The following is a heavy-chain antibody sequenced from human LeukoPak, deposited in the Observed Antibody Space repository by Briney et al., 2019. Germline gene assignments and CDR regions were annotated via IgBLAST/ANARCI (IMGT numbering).Heavy chain of an antibody. CDR3: AKEGGRSSSSGNWFDP. Sequence: PGGSLRLSCAASGFTFSSYAMSWVRQAPGKGLEWVSAISGSGGRTYYADSVKGRFTISRDNSKNTLYLQMNSLRAEDTAVYYCAKEGGRSSSSGNWFDPWGQGTLVTVSS. CDR1: GFTFSSYA. J-gene: IGHJ5*02. V-gene: IGHV3-23*01. D-gene: IGHD6-6*01. CDR2: ISGSGGRT.